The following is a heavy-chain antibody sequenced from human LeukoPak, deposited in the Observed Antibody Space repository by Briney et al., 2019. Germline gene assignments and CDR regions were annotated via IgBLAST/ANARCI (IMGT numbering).Heavy chain of an antibody. CDR3: AKHRYNWNYVTWNYFDY. Sequence: ASVKVSCKASGGTFSSYAISWVRQAPGQGLEWMGGIIPIFGTANYAQKFQGRVTITADKSTSTAYMELSSLRSEDTAVYYCAKHRYNWNYVTWNYFDYWGQGTLVTVSS. CDR1: GGTFSSYA. CDR2: IIPIFGTA. J-gene: IGHJ4*02. V-gene: IGHV1-69*06. D-gene: IGHD1-7*01.